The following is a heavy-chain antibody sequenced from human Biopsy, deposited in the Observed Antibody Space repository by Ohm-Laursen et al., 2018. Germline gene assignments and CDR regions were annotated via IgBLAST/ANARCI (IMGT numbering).Heavy chain of an antibody. D-gene: IGHD2-8*01. CDR1: GDRFSNYP. Sequence: ASVKVSCKVSGDRFSNYPISWVRQAPGQGLEWLGYINCKTGATNYAQKFQGTVTMTRDTSISTAYLALGSLRSADTAIYYCARDPLNGHKHFDYWGQGSLVTVSS. J-gene: IGHJ4*02. CDR3: ARDPLNGHKHFDY. V-gene: IGHV1-2*02. CDR2: INCKTGAT.